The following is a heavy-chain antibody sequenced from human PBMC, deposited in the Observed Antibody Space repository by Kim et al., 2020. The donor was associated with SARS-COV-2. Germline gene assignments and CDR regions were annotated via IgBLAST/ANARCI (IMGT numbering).Heavy chain of an antibody. CDR1: GFSVRNTY. J-gene: IGHJ4*01. CDR3: ARADYYDSSGHCFDFPFD. CDR2: IFSDGRT. V-gene: IGHV3-66*01. Sequence: GGSLRLSCAPSGFSVRNTYLRWVRQAPGKGLEWVSLIFSDGRTFYAASVKGGFTVSKDNSTDTLYLQMNSMGAEETAVYFYARADYYDSSGHCFDFPFD. D-gene: IGHD3-22*01.